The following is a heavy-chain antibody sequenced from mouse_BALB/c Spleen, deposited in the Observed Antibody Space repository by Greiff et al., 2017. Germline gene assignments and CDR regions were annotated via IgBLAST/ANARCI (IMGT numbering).Heavy chain of an antibody. CDR1: GFTFTDYY. V-gene: IGHV7-3*02. Sequence: EVKLVESGGGLVQPGGSLRLSCATSGFTFTDYYMSWVRQPPGKALEWLGFIRNKANGYTTEYSASVKGRFTISRDNSQSILYLQMNTLRAEDSATYYCARDAYYYAMDYGGEGTSVTVSS. J-gene: IGHJ4*01. CDR2: IRNKANGYTT. CDR3: ARDAYYYAMDY.